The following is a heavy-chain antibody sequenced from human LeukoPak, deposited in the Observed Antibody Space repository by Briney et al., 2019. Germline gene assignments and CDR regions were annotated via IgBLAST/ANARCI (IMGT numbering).Heavy chain of an antibody. Sequence: SETLPLTCAVYGGSFSGYYWSWIRQPPGKGLEWIGYIYYSGSTNYNPSLKSRVTISVDTSKNQFSLKLSSVTAADTAVYYCARHLKNRSHSGSYSPWGQGTLVTVSS. CDR2: IYYSGST. CDR1: GGSFSGYY. CDR3: ARHLKNRSHSGSYSP. V-gene: IGHV4-59*08. J-gene: IGHJ5*02. D-gene: IGHD1-26*01.